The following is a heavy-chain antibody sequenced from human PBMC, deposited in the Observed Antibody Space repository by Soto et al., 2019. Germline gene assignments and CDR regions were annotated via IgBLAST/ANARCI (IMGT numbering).Heavy chain of an antibody. Sequence: GGSLRLSCAASGFTFSSYAMSWVRQAPGKGLEWVSAISGSGGSTYYADSVKGRFTISRDNSKNTLYLQMNSLRAEDTAVYYCAKRPYNWNVPHYYYYYYMDVWGKGTTVTVSS. J-gene: IGHJ6*03. CDR1: GFTFSSYA. CDR2: ISGSGGST. V-gene: IGHV3-23*01. D-gene: IGHD1-20*01. CDR3: AKRPYNWNVPHYYYYYYMDV.